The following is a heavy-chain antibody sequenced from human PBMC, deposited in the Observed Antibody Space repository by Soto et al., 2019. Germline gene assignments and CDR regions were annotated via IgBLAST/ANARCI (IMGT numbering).Heavy chain of an antibody. CDR3: ARHFCPGGACYTAADFDY. Sequence: GESLKISCKGSAYKFSNYWISWVRQMPGQGLEWMGRIDPSDSYTSYSPSFQGHVTISVDKSINTAYLQWSSLRASDTATYYCARHFCPGGACYTAADFDYWGQGTLLTVSS. V-gene: IGHV5-10-1*01. CDR2: IDPSDSYT. J-gene: IGHJ4*02. CDR1: AYKFSNYW. D-gene: IGHD2-8*02.